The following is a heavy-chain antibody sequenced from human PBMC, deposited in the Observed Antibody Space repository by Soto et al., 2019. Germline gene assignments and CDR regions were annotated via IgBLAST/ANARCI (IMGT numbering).Heavy chain of an antibody. Sequence: GGSLRLSCAASGFTFDDYAMHWVRQAPGKGLEWVSGISWNSGSIGYADSVKGRFTISRDNAKNSLYLQVNSLRAEDTALYYCAKDISSSSSGFHPNYWGQGTLVTVSS. D-gene: IGHD6-6*01. CDR3: AKDISSSSSGFHPNY. CDR2: ISWNSGSI. V-gene: IGHV3-9*01. J-gene: IGHJ4*02. CDR1: GFTFDDYA.